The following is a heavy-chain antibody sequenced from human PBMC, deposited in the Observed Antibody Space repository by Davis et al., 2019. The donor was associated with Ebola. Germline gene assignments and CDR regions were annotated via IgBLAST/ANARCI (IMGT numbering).Heavy chain of an antibody. CDR3: AKGKSGDV. D-gene: IGHD3-10*01. J-gene: IGHJ6*04. V-gene: IGHV3-30*04. CDR1: GFTSSSYA. Sequence: GGSLRPSCPPSGFTSSSYALHWVRQAPGKGLEWVAVISYDGSNKYYADSVKGRFTISRDNSKNTLYLQMNSLRAEDTAVYYCAKGKSGDVWGKGTTVTVSS. CDR2: ISYDGSNK.